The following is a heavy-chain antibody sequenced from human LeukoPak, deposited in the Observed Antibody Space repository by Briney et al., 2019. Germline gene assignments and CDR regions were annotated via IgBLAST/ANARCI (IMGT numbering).Heavy chain of an antibody. D-gene: IGHD3-3*01. J-gene: IGHJ6*02. Sequence: ASETLSLTCAVYGGSFSGYYWSWIRQPPGKGLEWVGYIYYSGRTNYNPSLKSRVTISVETCKNKFSLKRSSVTAAGKGGDYCARAAHYDFWSGPPHDPYYYYYGMDVWGQGTTVTVSS. CDR3: ARAAHYDFWSGPPHDPYYYYYGMDV. V-gene: IGHV4-59*01. CDR2: IYYSGRT. CDR1: GGSFSGYY.